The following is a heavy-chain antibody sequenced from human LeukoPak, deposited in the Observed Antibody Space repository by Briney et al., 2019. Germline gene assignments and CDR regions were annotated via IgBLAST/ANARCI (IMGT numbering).Heavy chain of an antibody. D-gene: IGHD3-3*01. J-gene: IGHJ3*02. CDR2: ISWSSGII. Sequence: AGRSLRLSCAASGFIFDDHGMHWVRQAPGKGLEWVSGISWSSGIIGYADSVKGRFTISRDNAKSSLDLQMESLRAEDTAVYYCAKDTGSPSDAITMEDNAFDIWGQGTMVTVSS. CDR3: AKDTGSPSDAITMEDNAFDI. CDR1: GFIFDDHG. V-gene: IGHV3-9*01.